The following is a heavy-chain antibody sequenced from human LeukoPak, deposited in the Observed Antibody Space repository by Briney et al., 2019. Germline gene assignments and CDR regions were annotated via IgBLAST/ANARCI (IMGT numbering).Heavy chain of an antibody. CDR1: GFTVSSNY. CDR2: IYSGGST. D-gene: IGHD3-16*01. Sequence: GGSLRLSCAASGFTVSSNYMSWVRQAPGKGLEWVSVIYSGGSTYYADSVKGRFTISRDNSKNTLYLQMNSLRAEDTAVYYCAKLWENDYGDFWGQGTLVTVSS. V-gene: IGHV3-53*01. J-gene: IGHJ4*02. CDR3: AKLWENDYGDF.